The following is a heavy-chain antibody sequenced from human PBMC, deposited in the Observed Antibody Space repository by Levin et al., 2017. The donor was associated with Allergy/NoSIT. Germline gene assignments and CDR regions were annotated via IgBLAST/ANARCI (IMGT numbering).Heavy chain of an antibody. CDR3: ARDRNWATQSWYLEL. CDR1: GFTFRNYG. CDR2: IWYDGSDN. J-gene: IGHJ2*01. V-gene: IGHV3-33*01. Sequence: PGGSLRLSCAASGFTFRNYGMHWVRQAPGKGLEWVSVIWYDGSDNSYVDSVKGRFTISRDNSKNTLYLQLNTLRAEDTAVYYCARDRNWATQSWYLELWGRGTLVSVSS. D-gene: IGHD1-14*01.